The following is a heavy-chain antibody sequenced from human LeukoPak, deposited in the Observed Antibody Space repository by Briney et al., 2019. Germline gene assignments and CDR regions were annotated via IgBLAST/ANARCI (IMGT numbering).Heavy chain of an antibody. CDR3: ARDFLNPGYCSGGSCYPLYYYYYMDV. CDR1: GFTFDDYA. V-gene: IGHV3-9*01. CDR2: ISWNSGSI. D-gene: IGHD2-15*01. Sequence: PGRSLRLSCAASGFTFDDYAMHWVRQAPGKGLEWVSGISWNSGSIGYADSVKGRFTISRDNAKNSLYVQMNSLRAEDTAVYYCARDFLNPGYCSGGSCYPLYYYYYMDVWGKGTTVTVSS. J-gene: IGHJ6*03.